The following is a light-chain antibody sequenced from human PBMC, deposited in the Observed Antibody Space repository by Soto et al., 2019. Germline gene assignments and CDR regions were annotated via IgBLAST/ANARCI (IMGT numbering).Light chain of an antibody. V-gene: IGKV1-39*01. CDR2: DAS. Sequence: DIQMTQSPSSLSASVGDRVTITCRAGQTINTYLNWYQQKPGKAPKFLIYDASHLQTGVPSRFSGSGSGTDFTLTINGLQPEDFATYYWQQCYSTPRAFGGGTKVEI. J-gene: IGKJ4*01. CDR3: QQCYSTPRA. CDR1: QTINTY.